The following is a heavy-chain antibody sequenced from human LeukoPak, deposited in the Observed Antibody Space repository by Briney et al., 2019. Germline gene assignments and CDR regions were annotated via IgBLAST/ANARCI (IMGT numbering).Heavy chain of an antibody. J-gene: IGHJ4*02. D-gene: IGHD3-10*01. CDR1: GFTFRSYG. CDR2: IRYDE. V-gene: IGHV3-30*02. Sequence: PGGSLSLSCAASGFTFRSYGMHWVRQAPGKGLEWEAFIRYDEYYADSVKGRFTISRDNSKNTLYLQMNSLRAEDTAVYYCAKDGDGYYGSGSYSDYWGQGTLVTVSS. CDR3: AKDGDGYYGSGSYSDY.